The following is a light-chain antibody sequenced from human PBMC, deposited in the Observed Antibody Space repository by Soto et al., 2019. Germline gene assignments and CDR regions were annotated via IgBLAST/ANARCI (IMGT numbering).Light chain of an antibody. CDR1: QNIRNY. V-gene: IGKV1-39*01. Sequence: DVQITHSPYSLSASLRYTVTITFRASQNIRNYLNWYQQKPGRAPKILIYAASSLQSGVPSMFSGGGSGTDFTLTITRLQPEDFATYYCQQSYSSPWTFCQGTRLEIK. CDR2: AAS. CDR3: QQSYSSPWT. J-gene: IGKJ5*01.